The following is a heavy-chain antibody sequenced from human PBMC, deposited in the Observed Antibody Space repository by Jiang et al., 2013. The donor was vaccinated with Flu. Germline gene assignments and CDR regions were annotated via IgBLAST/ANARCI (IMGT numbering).Heavy chain of an antibody. V-gene: IGHV1-46*01. CDR2: INPSAGST. CDR1: GYTFSSYY. Sequence: GAEVKKPGASVKVSCKASGYTFSSYYVHWVRQAPGQGLEWMGIINPSAGSTTYAQKFQGRVTMTTDTSTSTVYMELSSLRSEDTAVYYCARSPETDYYDSSVNKNGVHWFDPGPGNPGHRLL. D-gene: IGHD3-22*01. CDR3: ARSPETDYYDSSVNKNGVHWFDP. J-gene: IGHJ5*02.